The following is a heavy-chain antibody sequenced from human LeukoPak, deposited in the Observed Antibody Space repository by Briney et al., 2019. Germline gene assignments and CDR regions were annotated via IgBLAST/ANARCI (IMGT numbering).Heavy chain of an antibody. CDR3: ARGGLYSGSTNWFDP. D-gene: IGHD1-26*01. Sequence: GASVKVSCKASGGTFSSYAISWVRQAPGQGLEWMGRIIPILGIANYAQKFQGRVTITADKSTSTAYMELSSLRSGDTAVYYCARGGLYSGSTNWFDPWGQGTLVTVSS. V-gene: IGHV1-69*04. CDR1: GGTFSSYA. J-gene: IGHJ5*02. CDR2: IIPILGIA.